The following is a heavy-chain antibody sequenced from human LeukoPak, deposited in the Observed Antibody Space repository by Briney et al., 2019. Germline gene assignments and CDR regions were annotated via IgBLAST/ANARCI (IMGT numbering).Heavy chain of an antibody. J-gene: IGHJ3*02. CDR1: GFTVSDNF. V-gene: IGHV3-66*01. CDR3: ASLLGAHDAFDI. Sequence: GGSLRLSCAASGFTVSDNFMSWVRQPPGKGLEWVSVIYSGGTTYYGDSVKDRFTISRDNSKNMLYLQMNSLRAEDTAVYYCASLLGAHDAFDIWGQGTMVTVSS. CDR2: IYSGGTT. D-gene: IGHD3-16*01.